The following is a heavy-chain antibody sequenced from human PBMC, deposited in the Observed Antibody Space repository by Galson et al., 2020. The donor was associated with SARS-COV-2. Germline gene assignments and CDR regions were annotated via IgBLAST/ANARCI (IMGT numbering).Heavy chain of an antibody. CDR2: ISGSGGST. D-gene: IGHD4-17*01. CDR1: GFTFNRYA. CDR3: AKDQGIDYGDQLDY. J-gene: IGHJ4*02. Sequence: GGSLRLSCAASGFTFNRYALSWVRQAPGKELEWDSAISGSGGSTYYADSVKGRYTISRDNSKNTLYLQMNSLRAEDTAVYYCAKDQGIDYGDQLDYWGQGTLVTVSS. V-gene: IGHV3-23*01.